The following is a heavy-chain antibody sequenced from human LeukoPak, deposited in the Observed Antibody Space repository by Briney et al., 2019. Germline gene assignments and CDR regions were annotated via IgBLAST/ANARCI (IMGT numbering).Heavy chain of an antibody. CDR3: ASVYSSGWYDRGIDY. CDR2: IYYSGST. CDR1: GGSISSYY. D-gene: IGHD6-19*01. J-gene: IGHJ4*02. Sequence: SETLSLTCTVSGGSISSYYWSWIRQPPGKGLEWIGYIYYSGSTNYSPSLKSRVTISVDTSKNQFSLKLSSVTAADTAVYYCASVYSSGWYDRGIDYWGQGTLVTVSS. V-gene: IGHV4-59*12.